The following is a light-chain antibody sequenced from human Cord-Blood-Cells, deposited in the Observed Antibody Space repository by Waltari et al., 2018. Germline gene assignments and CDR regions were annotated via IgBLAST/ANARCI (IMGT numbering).Light chain of an antibody. Sequence: QSALTQPASASGSPGQSITISCTGTSSDVGGYNYVPWYQQHPGTAPKLMIYEVSNRPSGVSNRFSGSKSGNTASLTISGLQAEDEADYYCSSYTSSSTYVVFGGGTKLTVL. CDR2: EVS. CDR3: SSYTSSSTYVV. V-gene: IGLV2-14*01. CDR1: SSDVGGYNY. J-gene: IGLJ2*01.